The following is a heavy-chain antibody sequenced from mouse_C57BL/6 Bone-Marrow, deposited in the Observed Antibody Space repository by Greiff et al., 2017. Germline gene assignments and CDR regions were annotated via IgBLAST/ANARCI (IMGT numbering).Heavy chain of an antibody. CDR2: INPNNGGT. CDR3: ARRGYFDV. J-gene: IGHJ1*03. V-gene: IGHV1-18*01. CDR1: GYTFTDYN. Sequence: QLQQSGPELVKPGASVKIPCKASGYTFTDYNMDWVKQSHGKSLEWIGDINPNNGGTIYNQKFKGKATLTVDKSSSTAYMELRSLTSEDTAVYYCARRGYFDVWGTGTTVTVSS.